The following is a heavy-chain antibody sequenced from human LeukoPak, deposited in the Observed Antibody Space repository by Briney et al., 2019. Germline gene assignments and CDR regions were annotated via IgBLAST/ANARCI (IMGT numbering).Heavy chain of an antibody. V-gene: IGHV3-74*01. CDR3: ASLVGGYYPPVEAFDI. J-gene: IGHJ3*02. CDR1: GFSFRSRW. Sequence: PGGSLRLSCAASGFSFRSRWMHWVRQVPGKELVWVSRINGDGSTTNYADSVRGRFTISRDNAKNTLYLQMNSLRADDSAVYYCASLVGGYYPPVEAFDIWGLGTVVTVSS. D-gene: IGHD3-3*01. CDR2: INGDGSTT.